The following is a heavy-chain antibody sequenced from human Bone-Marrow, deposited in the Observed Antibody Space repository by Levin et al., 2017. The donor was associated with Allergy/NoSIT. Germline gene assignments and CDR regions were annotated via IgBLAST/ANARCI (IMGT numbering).Heavy chain of an antibody. D-gene: IGHD3-16*02. CDR2: VNNDGSDT. CDR1: GFTFNSYW. J-gene: IGHJ3*01. CDR3: ARGGYQHAFDV. Sequence: LPGGSLRLSCTASGFTFNSYWIHWVRHAPGKGPVWVSRVNNDGSDTIYADSVKGRFTISRDNAKNTLYLQMNSLRDEDTAVYYCARGGYQHAFDVWGQGTVVTISS. V-gene: IGHV3-74*01.